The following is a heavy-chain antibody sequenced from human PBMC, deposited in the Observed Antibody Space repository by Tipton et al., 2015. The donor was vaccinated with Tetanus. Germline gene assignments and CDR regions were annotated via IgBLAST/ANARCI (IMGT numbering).Heavy chain of an antibody. CDR3: ARHFPFAPIAS. CDR1: GDSISSSTYY. J-gene: IGHJ4*02. CDR2: IYENGDT. V-gene: IGHV4-39*01. Sequence: TLSLTCSLSGDSISSSTYYWGWIRQPPGKGLEWIGSIYENGDTYYTPSLKSRLTISVDTSKNQFSLRLTSVTAADTAIYYCARHFPFAPIASRGQGTPVTVSS. D-gene: IGHD5-12*01.